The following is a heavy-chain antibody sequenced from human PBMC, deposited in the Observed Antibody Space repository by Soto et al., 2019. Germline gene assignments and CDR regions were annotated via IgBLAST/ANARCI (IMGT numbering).Heavy chain of an antibody. J-gene: IGHJ4*02. V-gene: IGHV4-34*01. CDR2: INHSGNT. D-gene: IGHD4-17*01. CDR3: ARACGDYCLTPRAFDY. Sequence: QVQLQQWGAGLLKPSETLSLTCGVDGESFSAYYWNWIRQPPLKGLAWIGEINHSGNTNYNPSLKSRATISVDPSKNHFSRRLNSVTAADTALYFCARACGDYCLTPRAFDYWGQGALVTVSS. CDR1: GESFSAYY.